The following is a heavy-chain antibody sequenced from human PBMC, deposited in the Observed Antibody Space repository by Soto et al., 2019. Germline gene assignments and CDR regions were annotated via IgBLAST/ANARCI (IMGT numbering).Heavy chain of an antibody. CDR2: ISSGGEYI. V-gene: IGHV3-21*06. CDR1: GLIFSNYG. D-gene: IGHD6-13*01. J-gene: IGHJ6*02. Sequence: EVQLVESGGGLVKPGGSLRLSCTASGLIFSNYGMNWVRQAAGKRPEWVSSISSGGEYIDYADSVKGRLTISRDNANNILYLQLTSLGVEETAIYYGATDGAAGAVMGVWGQGTTVTVSS. CDR3: ATDGAAGAVMGV.